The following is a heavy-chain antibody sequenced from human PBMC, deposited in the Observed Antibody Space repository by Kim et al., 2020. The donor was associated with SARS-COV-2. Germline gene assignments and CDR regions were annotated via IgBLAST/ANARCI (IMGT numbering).Heavy chain of an antibody. J-gene: IGHJ2*01. CDR1: GGSFSGYY. Sequence: SETLSLTCAVYGGSFSGYYWSWIRQPPGKGLEWIGEINHSGSTKYNLSSKSRVTISVDTSKNQFSLKLSSVTAADTAVYYCARQAARRDGYNPNWYFDLWGRGTLVTVSS. D-gene: IGHD5-12*01. CDR2: INHSGST. CDR3: ARQAARRDGYNPNWYFDL. V-gene: IGHV4-34*01.